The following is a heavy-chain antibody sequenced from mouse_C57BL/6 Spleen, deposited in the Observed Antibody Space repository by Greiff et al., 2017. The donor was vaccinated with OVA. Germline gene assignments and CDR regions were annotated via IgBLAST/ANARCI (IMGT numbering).Heavy chain of an antibody. J-gene: IGHJ4*01. CDR2: IVPSASYS. Sequence: QVQLQQPGAELVKPGASVKLSCKASGYTFTSYWMQWVKQRPGQGLEWIGEIVPSASYSNYNQKFKGKATLTVDTSSSTAYMQLSSLTSEDAAVYYCARRGDYYGSNYAMDYWGQGTSGTVSS. CDR1: GYTFTSYW. CDR3: ARRGDYYGSNYAMDY. D-gene: IGHD1-1*01. V-gene: IGHV1-50*01.